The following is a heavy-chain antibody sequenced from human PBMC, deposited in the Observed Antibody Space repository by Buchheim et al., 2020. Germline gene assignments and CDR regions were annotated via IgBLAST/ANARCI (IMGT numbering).Heavy chain of an antibody. D-gene: IGHD4-17*01. CDR2: IKPETDGGTT. CDR3: ATFLDDYGDYQQVYYYYGMDV. Sequence: EVQLVESGGGLVKPGESLRLSCAASGFTFSNAWMNWVRQAPGKGLEWVGRIKPETDGGTTDYAAPVKGRFTISRDDSKNTLYLQMNSLKTEDTAVYYCATFLDDYGDYQQVYYYYGMDVWGQGTT. CDR1: GFTFSNAW. V-gene: IGHV3-15*07. J-gene: IGHJ6*02.